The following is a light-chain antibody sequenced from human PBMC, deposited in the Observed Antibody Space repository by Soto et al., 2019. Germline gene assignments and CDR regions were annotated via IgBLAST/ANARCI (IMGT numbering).Light chain of an antibody. CDR1: SLGDTY. CDR2: T. CDR3: QAWDDTTVV. Sequence: SYELTQPPSVSVSPGQTASITCSGDSLGDTYACWCQHTKRPSGIPERFSGSNSGNTASLTISGSQAMDAADYYCQAWDDTTVVFGGGTKVTVL. V-gene: IGLV3-1*01. J-gene: IGLJ2*01.